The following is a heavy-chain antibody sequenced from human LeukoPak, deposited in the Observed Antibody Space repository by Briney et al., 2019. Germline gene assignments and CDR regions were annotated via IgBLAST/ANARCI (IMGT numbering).Heavy chain of an antibody. CDR3: ARGGNYSFDY. V-gene: IGHV4-39*01. CDR1: GGSISSSSYY. J-gene: IGHJ4*02. CDR2: IYYSGST. Sequence: PSETLSLTCTVSGGSISSSSYYWGWIRQPPGKGLEWIGSIYYSGSTYYNPSLKSRVTISVDTSKNQFSLQLNSVTPEDTAVYYCARGGNYSFDYWGQGTLVTVSS. D-gene: IGHD1-26*01.